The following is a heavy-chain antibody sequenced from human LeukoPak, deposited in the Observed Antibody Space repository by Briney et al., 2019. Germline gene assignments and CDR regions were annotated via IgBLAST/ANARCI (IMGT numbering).Heavy chain of an antibody. Sequence: GASVKVSCKASGGTFSSYAISWVRQAPGQGLEWMGRIIPILGIANYARKFQGRVTITADKSTSTAYMELSSLRSEDTAVYYCARTHRGRNIVATIGYFDYWGQGTLVTVSS. CDR3: ARTHRGRNIVATIGYFDY. CDR1: GGTFSSYA. J-gene: IGHJ4*02. V-gene: IGHV1-69*04. D-gene: IGHD5-12*01. CDR2: IIPILGIA.